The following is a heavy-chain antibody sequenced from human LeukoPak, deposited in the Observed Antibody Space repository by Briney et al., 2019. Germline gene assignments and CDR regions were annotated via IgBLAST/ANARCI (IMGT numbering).Heavy chain of an antibody. J-gene: IGHJ4*02. V-gene: IGHV3-9*01. Sequence: PGGSLRLSCAASGFTFDDYAMHWVRQAPGKGLEWVSGISWNSGSIGYADSVKGRFTISRDNAKNSLYLQMNSLRAEDTALYYCEKDIPNFCSGGSCYHDGAQEPRVTVS. D-gene: IGHD2-15*01. CDR3: EKDIPNFCSGGSCYHD. CDR1: GFTFDDYA. CDR2: ISWNSGSI.